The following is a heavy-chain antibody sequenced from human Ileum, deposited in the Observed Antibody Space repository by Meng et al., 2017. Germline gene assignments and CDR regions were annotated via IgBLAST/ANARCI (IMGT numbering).Heavy chain of an antibody. CDR2: IGLDRIT. J-gene: IGHJ6*02. CDR3: ARYRYHRSNFYGLDV. CDR1: GFTFSSYA. Sequence: GGSLRLSCAASGFTFSSYAMHWVRQAPGKGLEWVSAIGLDRITHHSDSVKGRFTISRDHSGSPLYLQMDSLRAEDTAVYYCARYRYHRSNFYGLDVWGQGTTVTVSS. V-gene: IGHV3-23*01. D-gene: IGHD3-10*01.